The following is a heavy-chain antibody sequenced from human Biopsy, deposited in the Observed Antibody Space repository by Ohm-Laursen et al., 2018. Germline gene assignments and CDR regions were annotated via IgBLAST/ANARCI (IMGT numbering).Heavy chain of an antibody. D-gene: IGHD4-23*01. Sequence: SLRLSCAASGFTFSDHYMDWVRQAPGEGLEWVSYISSSSESIYYADSVRGRFTVSRDNAQNSMYLQMNSLRADDTAVYYCATDDYSGDSAYWGQGTLATVSS. J-gene: IGHJ4*02. CDR2: ISSSSESI. CDR3: ATDDYSGDSAY. V-gene: IGHV3-69-1*02. CDR1: GFTFSDHY.